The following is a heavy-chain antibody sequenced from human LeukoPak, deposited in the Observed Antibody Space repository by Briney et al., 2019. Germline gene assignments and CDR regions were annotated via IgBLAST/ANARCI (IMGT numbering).Heavy chain of an antibody. CDR3: ARVTAARPRSFDY. Sequence: SETLSLTCAVYGGSFSGYYWSWIRQPPGKGLEWIGEINHSGSTNYNPSLKSRVTISVDTSKNQFSLKLSSVTAADTAVYYCARVTAARPRSFDYWGRGTRVTVPS. CDR1: GGSFSGYY. J-gene: IGHJ4*02. D-gene: IGHD6-6*01. CDR2: INHSGST. V-gene: IGHV4-34*01.